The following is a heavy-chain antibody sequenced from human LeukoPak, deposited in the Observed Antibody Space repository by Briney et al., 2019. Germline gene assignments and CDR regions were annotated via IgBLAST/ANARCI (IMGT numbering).Heavy chain of an antibody. V-gene: IGHV4-39*07. CDR2: IYYSGST. CDR1: GGSISSSSYD. D-gene: IGHD5-12*01. CDR3: ARVYSGYEFYYYYYMDV. J-gene: IGHJ6*03. Sequence: SETLSLTCTVSGGSISSSSYDWGWIRQPPGKGLEWIGSIYYSGSTYYNPSLKSRVTISVDTSKNQFSLKLSSVTAADTAVYYCARVYSGYEFYYYYYMDVWGKGTTVTVSS.